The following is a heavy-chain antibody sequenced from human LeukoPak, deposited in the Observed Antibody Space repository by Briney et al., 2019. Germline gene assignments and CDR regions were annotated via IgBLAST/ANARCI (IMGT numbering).Heavy chain of an antibody. D-gene: IGHD1-26*01. J-gene: IGHJ4*02. CDR1: GFTFSSYS. CDR3: ARDTSGSYSRGSYDY. Sequence: GGSLRLSCAASGFTFSSYSMNWVRQAPGKGLEWVSSISSSSSYIYYADSVKGRFTISRDNAKNSLYLQMNSLRAEDTAVYYCARDTSGSYSRGSYDYWGQGTLVTVSS. V-gene: IGHV3-21*01. CDR2: ISSSSSYI.